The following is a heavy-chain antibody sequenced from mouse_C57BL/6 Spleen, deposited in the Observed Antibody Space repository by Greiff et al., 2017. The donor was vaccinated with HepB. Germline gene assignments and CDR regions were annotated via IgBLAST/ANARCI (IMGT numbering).Heavy chain of an antibody. V-gene: IGHV5-4*01. CDR2: ISDGGSYT. Sequence: EVHLVESGGGLVKPGGSLKLSCAASGFTFSSYAMSWVRQTPEKRLEWVATISDGGSYTYYPDNVKGRFTISRDNAKNNLYLQMSHLKSEDTAMYYCARVNGSSYGWYFDVWGTGTTVTVSS. CDR1: GFTFSSYA. D-gene: IGHD1-1*01. J-gene: IGHJ1*03. CDR3: ARVNGSSYGWYFDV.